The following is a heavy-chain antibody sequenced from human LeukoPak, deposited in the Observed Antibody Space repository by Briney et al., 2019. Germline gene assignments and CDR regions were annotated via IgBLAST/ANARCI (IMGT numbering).Heavy chain of an antibody. J-gene: IGHJ4*02. CDR1: GFTFSSYG. CDR2: ISYDGSNK. Sequence: GGSLRLSCAASGFTFSSYGMHWVRQAPGKGLEWVAVISYDGSNKYYADSVKGRFTISRDNSKNTLYLQMNSLRAEDRAVYYCAIPNDYWGQGTLVTVSS. CDR3: AIPNDY. V-gene: IGHV3-30*03.